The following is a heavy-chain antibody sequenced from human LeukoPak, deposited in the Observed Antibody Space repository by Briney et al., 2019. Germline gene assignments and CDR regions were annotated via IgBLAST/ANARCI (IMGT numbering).Heavy chain of an antibody. CDR1: GYSISSGYY. V-gene: IGHV4-38-2*02. Sequence: SETLSLTCTVSGYSISSGYYWGWIRQPPGKGLEWIGSIYHSGSTYYNPSLKSRVTISVDTSKNQFSLKLSSVTAADTAVYYCARDLHDSSGYYRDYWGQGTLVTVSS. D-gene: IGHD3-22*01. J-gene: IGHJ4*02. CDR3: ARDLHDSSGYYRDY. CDR2: IYHSGST.